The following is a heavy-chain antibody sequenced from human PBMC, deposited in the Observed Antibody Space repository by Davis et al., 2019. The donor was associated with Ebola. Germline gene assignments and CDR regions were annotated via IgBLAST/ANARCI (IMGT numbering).Heavy chain of an antibody. CDR1: GFTVSSNY. CDR2: VYNNGDT. CDR3: ARDRPLDFFFGDYYGMDV. J-gene: IGHJ6*04. D-gene: IGHD3-16*01. V-gene: IGHV3-66*01. Sequence: GGSLRLSCAASGFTVSSNYMSWVRQAPGKGLEWVSTVYNNGDTFYADSVRDRFTISRDNSKNTLYLQMNSLRAEDTAVYYCARDRPLDFFFGDYYGMDVWGEGTTVTVSS.